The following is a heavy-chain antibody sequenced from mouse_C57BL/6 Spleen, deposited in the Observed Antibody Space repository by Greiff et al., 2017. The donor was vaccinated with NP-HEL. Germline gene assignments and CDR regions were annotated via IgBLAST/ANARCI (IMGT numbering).Heavy chain of an antibody. D-gene: IGHD3-3*01. Sequence: SGPELVKPGASVKISCKASGYAFSSSWMNWVKQRPGKGLEWIGRIYPGDGDTNYNGKFKGKATLTADKSSSTAYMQLSSLTSEDSAVYFCARGDFDYFDYWGQGTTLTVSS. V-gene: IGHV1-82*01. J-gene: IGHJ2*01. CDR1: GYAFSSSW. CDR2: IYPGDGDT. CDR3: ARGDFDYFDY.